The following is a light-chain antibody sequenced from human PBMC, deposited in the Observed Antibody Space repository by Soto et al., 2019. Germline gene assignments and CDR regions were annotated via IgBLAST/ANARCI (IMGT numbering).Light chain of an antibody. CDR3: GADHGSGSNFVVV. J-gene: IGLJ2*01. CDR2: VGTGGIVG. Sequence: QLVLTQPPSASASLGASVTLTCTLSSGYSNYKVDWYQQRPGKGPRFVMRVGTGGIVGSKGDGIPDRFSVLGSGLNRYLTIKNIQEEDDGDYHCGADHGSGSNFVVVFGGGTKLTVL. CDR1: SGYSNYK. V-gene: IGLV9-49*01.